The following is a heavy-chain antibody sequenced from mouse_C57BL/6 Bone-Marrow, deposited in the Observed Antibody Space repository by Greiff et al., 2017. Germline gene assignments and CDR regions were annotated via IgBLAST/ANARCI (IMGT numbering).Heavy chain of an antibody. Sequence: QVQLQQPGAELVMPGASVKLSCKASGYTFPSYWMHWVKQRPGQGLEWIGEIDPSDSYTNYNQKFKGKSTLTVDKSSSTAYMQLSRLTSEDSAVYYGARDGNYVRFFAYWGQGTLVTVSA. CDR3: ARDGNYVRFFAY. CDR1: GYTFPSYW. D-gene: IGHD2-1*01. J-gene: IGHJ3*01. V-gene: IGHV1-69*01. CDR2: IDPSDSYT.